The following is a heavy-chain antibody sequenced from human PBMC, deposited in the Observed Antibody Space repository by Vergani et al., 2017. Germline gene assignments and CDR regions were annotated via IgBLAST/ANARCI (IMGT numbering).Heavy chain of an antibody. CDR3: ARDWGGHYYDXSGYYYSYYYGMDV. D-gene: IGHD3-22*01. J-gene: IGHJ6*02. V-gene: IGHV4-61*02. Sequence: QVQLQESGPGLVKPSQTLALTCTVSGGSISSGSYYWSWIRQPAGKGLEWIGRIYTRGSTNYNPSLKSRVTISVDTSKNQFSLKLSSVTAADTAVYYCARDWGGHYYDXSGYYYSYYYGMDVWGQGTTVTVSS. CDR2: IYTRGST. CDR1: GGSISSGSYY.